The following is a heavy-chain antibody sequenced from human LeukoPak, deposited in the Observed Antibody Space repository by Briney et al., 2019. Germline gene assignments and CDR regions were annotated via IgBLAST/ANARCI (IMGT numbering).Heavy chain of an antibody. CDR3: ARAPVATPSEFDY. V-gene: IGHV4-59*06. J-gene: IGHJ4*02. CDR1: GGSISSYY. CDR2: ISYGGNT. Sequence: SETLSLTCTVSGGSISSYYWSWIRQHPGEGPEWIGYISYGGNTYYNPSLKSRVAISADTPKNQFSLKLSSTTAADTAVYYCARAPVATPSEFDYWGQGTLVTVSS. D-gene: IGHD5-12*01.